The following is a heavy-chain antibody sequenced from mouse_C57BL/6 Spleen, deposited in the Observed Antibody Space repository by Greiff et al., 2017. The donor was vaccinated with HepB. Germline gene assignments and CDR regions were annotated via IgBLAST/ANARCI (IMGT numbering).Heavy chain of an antibody. J-gene: IGHJ4*01. D-gene: IGHD4-1*02. CDR3: TRSNWAYAMDY. CDR1: GYTFTDYE. Sequence: VQLQQSGAELVRPGASVTLSCKASGYTFTDYEMHWVKQTPVHGLEWIGAIDPETGGTAYNQKFKGKAILTADKSSSTAYMELRSLTSEDSAVYYCTRSNWAYAMDYWGQGTSVTVSS. V-gene: IGHV1-15*01. CDR2: IDPETGGT.